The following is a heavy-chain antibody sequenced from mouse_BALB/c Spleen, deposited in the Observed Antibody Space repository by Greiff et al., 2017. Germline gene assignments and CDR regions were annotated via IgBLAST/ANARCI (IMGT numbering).Heavy chain of an antibody. Sequence: VQLQQSGAELVRPGTSVKVSCKASGYAFTNYLIEWVKQRPGQGLEWIGVINPGSGGTNYNEKFKGKATLTADKSSSTAYMQLSSLTSDDSAVYFCARRPDYYGSSYAMDYWGQGTSVTVSS. CDR3: ARRPDYYGSSYAMDY. CDR1: GYAFTNYL. CDR2: INPGSGGT. D-gene: IGHD1-1*01. J-gene: IGHJ4*01. V-gene: IGHV1-54*01.